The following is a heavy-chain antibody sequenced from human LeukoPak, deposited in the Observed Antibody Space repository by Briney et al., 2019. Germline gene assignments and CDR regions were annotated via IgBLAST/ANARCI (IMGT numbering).Heavy chain of an antibody. V-gene: IGHV1-69*01. CDR2: IIPIFGTA. D-gene: IGHD2-2*02. CDR3: ARDERVGGFVSVPAAIHY. J-gene: IGHJ4*02. CDR1: GGTFSSYA. Sequence: GASVKVSCKASGGTFSSYAISWVRQAPGQGLEWMGGIIPIFGTANYAQKFQGRVTITADASTSTAYMELSSLRSEDTAVYYCARDERVGGFVSVPAAIHYWGQGTLVTVSS.